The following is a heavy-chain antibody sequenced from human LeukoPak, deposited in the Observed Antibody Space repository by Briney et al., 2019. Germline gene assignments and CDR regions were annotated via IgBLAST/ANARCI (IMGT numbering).Heavy chain of an antibody. Sequence: PGGSLRLSCAASGFTFDDYGMSWVRQAPGKGLEWVSGIKWNGGSTGYADSVKGRFTISRDNAKNSLYLQMNSLRAEDTAVYYCAKDNQYSGYDGRDFWGQGTLVAVSS. CDR3: AKDNQYSGYDGRDF. D-gene: IGHD5-12*01. CDR1: GFTFDDYG. CDR2: IKWNGGST. J-gene: IGHJ4*02. V-gene: IGHV3-20*04.